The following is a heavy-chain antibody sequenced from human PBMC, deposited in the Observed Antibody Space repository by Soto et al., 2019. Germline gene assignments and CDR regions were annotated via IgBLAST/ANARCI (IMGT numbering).Heavy chain of an antibody. J-gene: IGHJ6*02. CDR2: IWYDGRIE. V-gene: IGHV3-33*01. Sequence: GGSLRLSCAASGFTFGTYAMHWVRQAPGKGLEWVAGIWYDGRIENYAESVKGRFTISRDNAKNSLYLQMSSLRAEDTAVYYCARDRGGGSIFGGHYGMDVWGQGTTVTVSS. D-gene: IGHD3-3*01. CDR1: GFTFGTYA. CDR3: ARDRGGGSIFGGHYGMDV.